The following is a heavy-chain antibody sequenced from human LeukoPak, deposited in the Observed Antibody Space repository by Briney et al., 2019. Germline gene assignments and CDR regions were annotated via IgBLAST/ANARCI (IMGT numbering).Heavy chain of an antibody. CDR2: IKSKTDGGTT. CDR1: GFTFSSYG. J-gene: IGHJ4*02. CDR3: TTEPSFGGVIALFDY. Sequence: GGSLRLSCAASGFTFSSYGMHWVRQAPGKGQEWVGRIKSKTDGGTTDYAAPVKGRFTISRDDSKNTLYLQMNSLKTEDTAVYYCTTEPSFGGVIALFDYWGQGTLVTVSS. V-gene: IGHV3-15*01. D-gene: IGHD3-16*02.